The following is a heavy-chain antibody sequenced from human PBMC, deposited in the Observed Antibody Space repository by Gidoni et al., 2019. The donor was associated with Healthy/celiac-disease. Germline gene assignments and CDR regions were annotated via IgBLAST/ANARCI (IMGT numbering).Heavy chain of an antibody. CDR1: GFTFSSYS. D-gene: IGHD5-12*01. CDR2: ISSSSSYI. V-gene: IGHV3-21*01. Sequence: EVQLVESGGGLVKPGGSLRLSCAASGFTFSSYSMHWVRQAPGKGLEWVSSISSSSSYIYYADSVKGRFTISRDNAKNSLYLQMNSLRAEDTAVYYCARESGRSGYDFGSYYYYYGMDVWGQGTTVTVSS. J-gene: IGHJ6*02. CDR3: ARESGRSGYDFGSYYYYYGMDV.